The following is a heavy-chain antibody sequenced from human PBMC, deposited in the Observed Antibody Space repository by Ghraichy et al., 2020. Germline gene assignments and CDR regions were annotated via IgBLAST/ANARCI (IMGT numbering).Heavy chain of an antibody. CDR3: AKGRFSFDY. CDR2: ISGSGGST. D-gene: IGHD3-3*01. J-gene: IGHJ4*02. Sequence: LSLTCAASGFTFSSYAMSWVRQAPGKGLEWVSAISGSGGSTYYADSVKGRFTISRDNSKNTLYLQMNSLRAEDTAVYYCAKGRFSFDYWGQGTLVTVSS. V-gene: IGHV3-23*01. CDR1: GFTFSSYA.